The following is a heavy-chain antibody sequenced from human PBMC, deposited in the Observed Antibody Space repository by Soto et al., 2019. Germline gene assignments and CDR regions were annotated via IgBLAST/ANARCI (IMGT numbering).Heavy chain of an antibody. CDR1: GGSISSGGYS. J-gene: IGHJ4*02. D-gene: IGHD4-17*01. CDR2: IYHSGST. CDR3: ARGTTTVTTFDY. Sequence: QLQLQESDSGLVKPSQTLSLTCAVSGGSISSGGYSWSWIRQPPGKGLECIGYIYHSGSTYYNPSLKSRVTISVDRSKNQLSLKLSSVTAADTAVYYCARGTTTVTTFDYWGQGTLVTVSS. V-gene: IGHV4-30-2*01.